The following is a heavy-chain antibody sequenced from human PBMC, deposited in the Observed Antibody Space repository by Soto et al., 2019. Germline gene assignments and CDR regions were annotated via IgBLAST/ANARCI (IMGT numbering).Heavy chain of an antibody. CDR3: ARVYYDFWSGYANWFDP. D-gene: IGHD3-3*01. V-gene: IGHV1-18*01. Sequence: QVQLVQSGAEVKKPVASVKVSCKASGYTFTSYGISSVRQAPGQGLEWMGWISAYNGNTNYAQKLQGRVTMTTDTSTSTAYMELRSLRSDDTAVYYCARVYYDFWSGYANWFDPWGQGTLVTVSS. CDR1: GYTFTSYG. J-gene: IGHJ5*02. CDR2: ISAYNGNT.